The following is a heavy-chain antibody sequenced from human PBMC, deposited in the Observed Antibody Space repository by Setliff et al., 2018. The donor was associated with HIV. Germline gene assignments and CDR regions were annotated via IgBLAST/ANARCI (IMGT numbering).Heavy chain of an antibody. J-gene: IGHJ4*02. Sequence: GGSLRLSCGASGFSFDVYAMSWVRQAPGQGLECVSSISHRDGNTYYADSVKGRFTISRDNSKNTVYLQMNSLRVEDKAVYYCAKTSGWTTIDYWGQGTPVTVSS. CDR1: GFSFDVYA. CDR2: ISHRDGNT. CDR3: AKTSGWTTIDY. D-gene: IGHD6-19*01. V-gene: IGHV3-23*01.